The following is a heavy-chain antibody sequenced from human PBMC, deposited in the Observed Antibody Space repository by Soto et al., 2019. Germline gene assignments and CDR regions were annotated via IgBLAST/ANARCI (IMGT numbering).Heavy chain of an antibody. V-gene: IGHV4-34*01. CDR3: ARGSRGRSSSWSDY. Sequence: QVQLQQWGAGLLNPSETLSLTCAVYGRSFSGYYWSWIRQPTGKGLAWIGEIYHTGSTNYTPSLKSRVAISVDTSKNRFSLKLNSVTAADTAVYYCARGSRGRSSSWSDYWGQGTLVTVSS. CDR2: IYHTGST. J-gene: IGHJ4*02. CDR1: GRSFSGYY. D-gene: IGHD6-13*01.